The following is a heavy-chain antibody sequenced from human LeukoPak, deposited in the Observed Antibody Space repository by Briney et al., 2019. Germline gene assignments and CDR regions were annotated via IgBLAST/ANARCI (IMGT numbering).Heavy chain of an antibody. J-gene: IGHJ4*02. CDR2: ISYDGSNK. D-gene: IGHD2-15*01. CDR1: GFTFSSYA. CDR3: ARDRDIVVVVASYSGFDY. V-gene: IGHV3-30-3*01. Sequence: GRSLRLSCAASGFTFSSYAMHWVRQAPGKGLEWVAVISYDGSNKYYADSVKGRFTISRDNSKNTLYLQMNSLRAEDTAVYYCARDRDIVVVVASYSGFDYWGQGTLVTVSS.